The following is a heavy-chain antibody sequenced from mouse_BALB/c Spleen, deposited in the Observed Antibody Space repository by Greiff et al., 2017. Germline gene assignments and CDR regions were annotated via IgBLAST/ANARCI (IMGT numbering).Heavy chain of an antibody. V-gene: IGHV1-31*01. D-gene: IGHD1-1*01. CDR3: ARSGTTVVFDY. J-gene: IGHJ2*01. Sequence: VQLQQSGPELVKPGASVKISCKASGYSFTGYYMHWVKQSHVKSLEWIGRINPYNGATSYNQNFKDKASLTVDKSSSTAYMELHSLTSEDSAVYYYARSGTTVVFDYWGQGTTLTVSS. CDR2: INPYNGAT. CDR1: GYSFTGYY.